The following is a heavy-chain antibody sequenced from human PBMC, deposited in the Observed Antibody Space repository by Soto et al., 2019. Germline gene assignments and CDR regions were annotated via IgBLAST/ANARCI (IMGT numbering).Heavy chain of an antibody. D-gene: IGHD4-4*01. Sequence: QLQLQESGPGLVKPSETLSLTCTVSGGSISSSSYYWGWIRQPPGKGLEWIGSIYYSGSTYYNTSLTSRVTLSVDTSKNQFSLKLSSVTAADTAVYYCARSDSSYAPFDYWGQGTLVTVSS. J-gene: IGHJ4*02. CDR1: GGSISSSSYY. V-gene: IGHV4-39*01. CDR3: ARSDSSYAPFDY. CDR2: IYYSGST.